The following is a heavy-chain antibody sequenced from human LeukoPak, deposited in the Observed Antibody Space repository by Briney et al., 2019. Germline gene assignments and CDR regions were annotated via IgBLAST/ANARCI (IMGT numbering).Heavy chain of an antibody. J-gene: IGHJ6*02. CDR3: ARDRTGSSTSYYYYYYGMDV. CDR1: GFTFSSYG. CDR2: IWYDGSNK. Sequence: PGGSLRLSCAASGFTFSSYGMHWVRQAPGKGLEWVAVIWYDGSNKYYADSVKGRFTISRDNSKNTLYLQMNSLRAEDTAVYYCARDRTGSSTSYYYYYYGMDVWGQGTTVTVSS. D-gene: IGHD2-2*01. V-gene: IGHV3-33*01.